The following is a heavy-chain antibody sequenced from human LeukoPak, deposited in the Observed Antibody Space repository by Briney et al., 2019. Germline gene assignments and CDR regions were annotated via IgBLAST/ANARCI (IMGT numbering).Heavy chain of an antibody. CDR3: AREGRYYYGSGSYSNYYYYYMDV. D-gene: IGHD3-10*01. CDR2: ISGSGGST. CDR1: GFTFSSYA. J-gene: IGHJ6*03. Sequence: GGSLRLSCAASGFTFSSYAMSWVRQAPGKGLEWVSAISGSGGSTYYADSVKGRFTISRDNSKNTLYLQMNSLRAEDTAVYCCAREGRYYYGSGSYSNYYYYYMDVWGKGTTVTISS. V-gene: IGHV3-23*01.